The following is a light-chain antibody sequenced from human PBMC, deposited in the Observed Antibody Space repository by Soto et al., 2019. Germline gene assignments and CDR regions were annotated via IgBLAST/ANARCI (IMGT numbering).Light chain of an antibody. J-gene: IGLJ2*01. Sequence: QSALTQPRSVSGSPGQSVTISCTGTSSDVGGYNYVSWYQQHPGKAPKHMIFDVSKRPSGVPDRFPGSKSGNTASLTISGQQAEDEADYNGCSYAGSYNVVFGGGNKLTVL. CDR2: DVS. V-gene: IGLV2-11*01. CDR1: SSDVGGYNY. CDR3: CSYAGSYNVV.